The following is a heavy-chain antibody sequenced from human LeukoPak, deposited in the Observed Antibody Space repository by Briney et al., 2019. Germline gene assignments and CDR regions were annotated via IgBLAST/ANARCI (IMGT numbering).Heavy chain of an antibody. D-gene: IGHD3-10*01. CDR1: GFIVSSNY. CDR2: IYSGGST. J-gene: IGHJ6*03. Sequence: GGSLRLSCAASGFIVSSNYMSWVRQAPGKGLEWVSVIYSGGSTYYADSVKGRFTISRDNSRNTVYLQMNSLRAEDTAVYYCAREAGSGSYHYYYMDVWGKGTTVTVSS. V-gene: IGHV3-66*02. CDR3: AREAGSGSYHYYYMDV.